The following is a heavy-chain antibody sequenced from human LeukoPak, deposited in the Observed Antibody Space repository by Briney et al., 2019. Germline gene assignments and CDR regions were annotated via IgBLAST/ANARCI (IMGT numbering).Heavy chain of an antibody. Sequence: GGSLRLSCAASGFTFSSYAMSWVRQAPGKGLEWVSSITGDCNYIFYADSVKGRFTISRDNAQNSLFLELNSLRGEDTAVYYCARERNFYYFDYWGQGALVTVSS. CDR2: ITGDCNYI. D-gene: IGHD3-3*01. CDR3: ARERNFYYFDY. V-gene: IGHV3-21*01. CDR1: GFTFSSYA. J-gene: IGHJ4*02.